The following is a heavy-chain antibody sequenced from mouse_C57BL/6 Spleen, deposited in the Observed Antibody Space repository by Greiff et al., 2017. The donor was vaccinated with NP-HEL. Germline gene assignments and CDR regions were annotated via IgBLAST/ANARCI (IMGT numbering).Heavy chain of an antibody. CDR3: ARELGRYFDV. J-gene: IGHJ1*03. CDR1: GFSLTSYG. CDR2: IWSGGST. D-gene: IGHD4-1*01. V-gene: IGHV2-2*01. Sequence: QVQLQQSGPGLVQPSQSLSITCTVSGFSLTSYGVHWVRQSPGKGLEWLGVIWSGGSTDYNAAFISRLSISKDNSKSQVFCKMNSLQADDTAIYYCARELGRYFDVWGTGTTVTVSS.